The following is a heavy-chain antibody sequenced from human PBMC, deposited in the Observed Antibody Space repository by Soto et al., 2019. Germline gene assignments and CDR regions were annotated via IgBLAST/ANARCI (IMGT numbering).Heavy chain of an antibody. J-gene: IGHJ5*02. CDR3: ARETQWLNWFDP. Sequence: EVQLVESGGGLVQPGGSLRLSCAASGLTCSSYSMNWVRQAPGKGLEWVSYISSSSSTIYYADSVKGRFTISRDNAKNSLYLQMNSLRAEDTAVYYCARETQWLNWFDPWGQGTLVTLSS. D-gene: IGHD6-19*01. CDR2: ISSSSSTI. CDR1: GLTCSSYS. V-gene: IGHV3-48*01.